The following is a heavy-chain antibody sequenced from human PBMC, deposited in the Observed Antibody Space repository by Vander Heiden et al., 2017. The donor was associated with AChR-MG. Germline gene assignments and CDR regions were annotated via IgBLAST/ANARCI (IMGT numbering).Heavy chain of an antibody. CDR3: ARDRASVVVAATLYY. Sequence: QVQLVESGGGVVQPGRSLRLSCAASGLTFSSYAMHWVRQAPGKGLEWVAVISYDGSNKYYADSVKGRFTISRDNSKNTLYLQMNSLRAEDTAVYYCARDRASVVVAATLYYWGQGTLVTVSS. CDR2: ISYDGSNK. J-gene: IGHJ4*02. D-gene: IGHD2-15*01. V-gene: IGHV3-30-3*01. CDR1: GLTFSSYA.